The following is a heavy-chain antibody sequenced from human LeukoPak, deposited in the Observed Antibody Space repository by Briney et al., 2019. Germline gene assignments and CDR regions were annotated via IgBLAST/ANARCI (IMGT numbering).Heavy chain of an antibody. CDR2: ISGSGGGT. D-gene: IGHD1-26*01. CDR3: ARDYGGSYSRTEYYFHY. V-gene: IGHV3-23*01. J-gene: IGHJ4*02. CDR1: GFTFSSYE. Sequence: PGGSLRLSCAASGFTFSSYEMNWVRQAPGKGLEWVTAISGSGGGTYYADSVKGRFTISRDNSKNTMYLQMNSLRAEDTAVYYCARDYGGSYSRTEYYFHYWGQGTLVTVSS.